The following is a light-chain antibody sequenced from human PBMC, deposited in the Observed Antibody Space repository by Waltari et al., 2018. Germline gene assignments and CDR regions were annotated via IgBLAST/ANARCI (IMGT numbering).Light chain of an antibody. CDR3: SSYSSSGTYVV. V-gene: IGLV2-14*03. J-gene: IGLJ2*01. Sequence: QSALTQPASVSGSPGQSITISCAGTSSDVGGYKYVSWYQQYPGKAPKLMIYDVSDRPSGVSKWFAGSNSGNTASRTISGLQAEDEADYYCSSYSSSGTYVVFGGGTKLTVL. CDR2: DVS. CDR1: SSDVGGYKY.